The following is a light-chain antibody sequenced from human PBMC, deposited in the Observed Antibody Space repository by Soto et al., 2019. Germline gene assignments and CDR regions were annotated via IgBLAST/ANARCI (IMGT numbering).Light chain of an antibody. CDR1: SSDVGGYNY. J-gene: IGLJ2*01. CDR2: EVN. V-gene: IGLV2-14*01. CDR3: SSYTSSSTVI. Sequence: QSVLTQPASVSGSPGQSITISCTGTSSDVGGYNYVSWYQQHPGKSPKLIIYEVNNRPSGFSNRFSGSKSGNTASLTISGLQADDEADYYCSSYTSSSTVIFGGGTKLTVL.